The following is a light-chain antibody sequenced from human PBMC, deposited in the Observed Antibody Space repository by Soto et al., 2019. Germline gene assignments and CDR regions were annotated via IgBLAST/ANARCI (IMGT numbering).Light chain of an antibody. CDR1: QGIGNT. Sequence: NMLTNSPATLSLTKGERATLSCRASQGIGNTLAWYQQKPGQTPRLLIFGASSRATGIPDRFSGSGSGTDFTLTISRLEPEDFAVYYCQQFRTFGQGTMV. CDR3: QQFRT. V-gene: IGKV3-20*01. CDR2: GAS. J-gene: IGKJ1*01.